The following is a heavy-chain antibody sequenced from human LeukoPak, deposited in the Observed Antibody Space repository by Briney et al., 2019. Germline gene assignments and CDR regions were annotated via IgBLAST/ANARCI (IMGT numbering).Heavy chain of an antibody. Sequence: PGGSLRLSCAASGFTFSSYGMHWVRQAPGKGLEWVAVISYDGSNKYYADSVKGRFTISRDNSENTLYLQMNSLRAEDTAVYYCAKGSSSGRGYYFDYWGQGTLVTVSS. J-gene: IGHJ4*02. D-gene: IGHD3-10*01. V-gene: IGHV3-30*18. CDR1: GFTFSSYG. CDR2: ISYDGSNK. CDR3: AKGSSSGRGYYFDY.